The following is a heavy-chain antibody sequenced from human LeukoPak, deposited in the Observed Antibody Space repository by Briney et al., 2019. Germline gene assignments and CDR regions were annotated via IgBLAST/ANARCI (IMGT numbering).Heavy chain of an antibody. Sequence: ASVKVSCKASGYTFTSYGISWARQAPGQGLEWMGWISAYNGNTNYAQKLQGRVTMTTDTSTSTAYMELRSLRSDDTAVYYCARVYYYDSSGYLIDYWGQGTLVTVSS. CDR1: GYTFTSYG. J-gene: IGHJ4*02. V-gene: IGHV1-18*01. CDR3: ARVYYYDSSGYLIDY. CDR2: ISAYNGNT. D-gene: IGHD3-22*01.